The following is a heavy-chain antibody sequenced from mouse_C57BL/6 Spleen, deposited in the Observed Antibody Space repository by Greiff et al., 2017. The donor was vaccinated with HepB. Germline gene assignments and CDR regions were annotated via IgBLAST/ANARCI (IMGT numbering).Heavy chain of an antibody. D-gene: IGHD3-3*01. Sequence: EVKLVDSGGGLVKPGGSLKLSCAASGFTFSSYAMSWVRQTPEKRLEWVATISDGGSYTYYPDNVKGRFTISRDNAKNNLYLQMSHLKSDDTAMYYCARDRGDWYFDVWGTGTTVTVSS. V-gene: IGHV5-4*01. J-gene: IGHJ1*03. CDR1: GFTFSSYA. CDR2: ISDGGSYT. CDR3: ARDRGDWYFDV.